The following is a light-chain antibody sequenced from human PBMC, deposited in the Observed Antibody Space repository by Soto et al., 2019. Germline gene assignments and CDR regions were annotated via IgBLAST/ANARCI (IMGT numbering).Light chain of an antibody. Sequence: DIHITQSASSLSASVGDRFTITCLSSQNNNNYLNWYQQKPGKAPKLLIYDASNLETGVPSRFSGSGSGTDFTFTISSLQPEDIATYYCQQYDNLPLTFGGGTKVDIK. CDR2: DAS. V-gene: IGKV1-33*01. J-gene: IGKJ4*01. CDR3: QQYDNLPLT. CDR1: QNNNNY.